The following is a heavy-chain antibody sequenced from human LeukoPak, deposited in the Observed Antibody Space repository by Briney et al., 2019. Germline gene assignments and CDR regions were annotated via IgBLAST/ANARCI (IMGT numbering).Heavy chain of an antibody. V-gene: IGHV3-30-3*01. CDR3: ARTRRIAAGRTYYGMDV. Sequence: GGSLRLSCAASGFTFSSYAMHWVRQAPGKGLEWVAVISYDGSNKYYADSVKGRFTISRDNSKNTLYLQMNSLRAEDTAVYYCARTRRIAAGRTYYGMDVWGQGTTVTVSS. CDR2: ISYDGSNK. D-gene: IGHD6-13*01. CDR1: GFTFSSYA. J-gene: IGHJ6*02.